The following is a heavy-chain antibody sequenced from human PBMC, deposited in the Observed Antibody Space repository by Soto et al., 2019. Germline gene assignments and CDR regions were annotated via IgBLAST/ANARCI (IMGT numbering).Heavy chain of an antibody. CDR1: GFTFGNYG. Sequence: GGSLRLSCATSGFTFGNYGGHWVRQAPGKGPEWVAGIWFDGSNKNFADSVKGRFTISRDNSKNTLYLQMNSLRAEDTAVYYCARDSDYGDMNWFDPWGQGTLVTVSS. CDR2: IWFDGSNK. CDR3: ARDSDYGDMNWFDP. J-gene: IGHJ5*01. D-gene: IGHD4-17*01. V-gene: IGHV3-33*01.